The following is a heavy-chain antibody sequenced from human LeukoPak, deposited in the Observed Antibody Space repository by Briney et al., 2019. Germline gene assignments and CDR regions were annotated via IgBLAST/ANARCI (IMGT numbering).Heavy chain of an antibody. CDR1: GGSISSYY. D-gene: IGHD5-18*01. CDR2: IYYSGST. Sequence: SETLSLTCTVSGGSISSYYWSWIRQPPGKGLEWIGYIYYSGSTNYNPSLKSRVTISVDTSKNQFSLKLSSVTAADTAVYYCARHLQLWTQPPSGFDYWGQGTLVTVSS. V-gene: IGHV4-59*08. CDR3: ARHLQLWTQPPSGFDY. J-gene: IGHJ4*02.